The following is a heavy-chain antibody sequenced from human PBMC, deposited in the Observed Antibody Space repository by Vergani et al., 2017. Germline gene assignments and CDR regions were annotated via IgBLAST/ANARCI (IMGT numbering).Heavy chain of an antibody. Sequence: QLQLQESGPGLVKPSETLSLTCTVSGGSISSSSYYWGWIRQPPWKGLEWIGSIYYSGSTYYNPSLKSRVTISVDTSKNQFSLKLSSVTAADSAVYYCARGPPYYDLRYYFDYWGQGTLVTVSS. CDR2: IYYSGST. CDR3: ARGPPYYDLRYYFDY. D-gene: IGHD3-22*01. V-gene: IGHV4-39*07. CDR1: GGSISSSSYY. J-gene: IGHJ4*02.